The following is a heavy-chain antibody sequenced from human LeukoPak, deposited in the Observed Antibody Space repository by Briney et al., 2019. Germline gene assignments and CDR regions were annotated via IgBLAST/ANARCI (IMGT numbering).Heavy chain of an antibody. D-gene: IGHD3-9*01. CDR2: ITGGGSGI. CDR1: GFTFSNYA. CDR3: AKWGDYDVLTGYYVSDY. Sequence: GASLRLSCAASGFTFSNYAMSWVRQAPGKGREWVSAITGGGSGIYYADSMKSRFTISRDNSKNTLYLQINSLRAEDTAVYYCAKWGDYDVLTGYYVSDYWGQGTLVTVSS. V-gene: IGHV3-23*01. J-gene: IGHJ4*02.